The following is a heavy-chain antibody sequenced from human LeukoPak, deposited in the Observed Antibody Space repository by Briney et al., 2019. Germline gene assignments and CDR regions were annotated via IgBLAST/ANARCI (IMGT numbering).Heavy chain of an antibody. J-gene: IGHJ4*02. V-gene: IGHV3-30-3*01. CDR2: ISYDGSNK. Sequence: TGGSLRLSCAASGFTFSSYAMHWVRQAPGKGLEWAAVISYDGSNKYYADSVKGRFTISRDNSKNTLYLQMNSLRAEDTAVYYCARGHRYNWNLYFDYWGQGTLVTVSS. CDR1: GFTFSSYA. CDR3: ARGHRYNWNLYFDY. D-gene: IGHD1-7*01.